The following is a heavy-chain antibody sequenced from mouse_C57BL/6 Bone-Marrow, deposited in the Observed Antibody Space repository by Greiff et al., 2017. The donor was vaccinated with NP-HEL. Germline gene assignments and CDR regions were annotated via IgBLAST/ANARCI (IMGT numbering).Heavy chain of an antibody. CDR2: IYPRSGNT. CDR1: GYTFTSYG. V-gene: IGHV1-81*01. D-gene: IGHD1-1*01. Sequence: QVQLQQSGAELARPGASVKLSCKASGYTFTSYGISWVKQRTGQGLEWIGEIYPRSGNTYYNEKLKGKATLTADKSSITAYMELRSLTSEDSAVYFCARGGYYGPWFAYWGQGTLVTVSA. J-gene: IGHJ3*01. CDR3: ARGGYYGPWFAY.